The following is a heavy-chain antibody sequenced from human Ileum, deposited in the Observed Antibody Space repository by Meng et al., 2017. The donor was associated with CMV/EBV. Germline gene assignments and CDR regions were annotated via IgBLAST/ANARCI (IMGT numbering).Heavy chain of an antibody. CDR2: IYYSGST. D-gene: IGHD2-2*01. CDR3: ARADPVPALGGTRFDP. V-gene: IGHV4-39*07. J-gene: IGHJ5*02. CDR1: GGSISSSSYY. Sequence: SETLSLTCTVSGGSISSSSYYWGWIRQPPGKGLEWIGSIYYSGSTYYNPSLKSRVTVSVDTSKNQFSLKLSSVTAADTAVYYCARADPVPALGGTRFDPWGQGTLVTVSS.